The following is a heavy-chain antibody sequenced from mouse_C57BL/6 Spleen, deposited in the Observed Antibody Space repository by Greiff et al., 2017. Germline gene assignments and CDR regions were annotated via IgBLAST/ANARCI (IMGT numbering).Heavy chain of an antibody. CDR1: GFTFSSYT. Sequence: EVKLVESGGGLVKPGGSLKLSCAASGFTFSSYTMSWVRQTPEKRLEWVATISGGGGNTYYPDSVKGRFTISRDNAKNTLYLQMSSLRSEDTALYYCASPMITTLYYYAMDYWGQGTSVTVSS. V-gene: IGHV5-9*01. J-gene: IGHJ4*01. CDR3: ASPMITTLYYYAMDY. CDR2: ISGGGGNT. D-gene: IGHD2-4*01.